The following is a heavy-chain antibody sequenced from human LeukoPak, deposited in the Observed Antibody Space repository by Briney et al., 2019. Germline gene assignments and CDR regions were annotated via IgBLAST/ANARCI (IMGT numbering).Heavy chain of an antibody. J-gene: IGHJ4*02. V-gene: IGHV1-69*05. CDR3: ARAPDVLRYFDWLEGPLYLDY. Sequence: SVKVSCKASGGTFSSYAISWVRQAPGQGLEWMGRIIPIFGTANYAQKFQGRVTITTDESTSTAYMELSSLRSEDTAVYYCARAPDVLRYFDWLEGPLYLDYWGQGTLVTVSS. D-gene: IGHD3-9*01. CDR1: GGTFSSYA. CDR2: IIPIFGTA.